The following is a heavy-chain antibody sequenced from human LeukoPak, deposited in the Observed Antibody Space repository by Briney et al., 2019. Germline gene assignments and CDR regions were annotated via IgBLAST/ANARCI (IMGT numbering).Heavy chain of an antibody. CDR3: ARDPCSSTSCYYYYGMDV. D-gene: IGHD2-2*01. V-gene: IGHV1-69*13. CDR2: IIPIFGTA. CDR1: GGTFSSYA. J-gene: IGHJ6*02. Sequence: ASVKVSCKASGGTFSSYAISWVRQAPGQGLEWMGGIIPIFGTANYAQKFQGRVTITADESTSTAYMELSSLRSEDTAVYYCARDPCSSTSCYYYYGMDVWGQGTTVTVSS.